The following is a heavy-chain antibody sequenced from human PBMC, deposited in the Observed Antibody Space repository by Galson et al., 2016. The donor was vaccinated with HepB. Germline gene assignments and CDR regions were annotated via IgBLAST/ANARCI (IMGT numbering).Heavy chain of an antibody. Sequence: SISSADYYWSWIRQHAGKGLEWIGYIYYSGSTYYNPSLKSRVTMSIDTSKNQFSLKMTSVTAADTAVYYCARGYSYGGGIYWGRGTLVTVSS. V-gene: IGHV4-31*02. D-gene: IGHD5-18*01. CDR2: IYYSGST. CDR3: ARGYSYGGGIY. CDR1: SISSADYY. J-gene: IGHJ1*01.